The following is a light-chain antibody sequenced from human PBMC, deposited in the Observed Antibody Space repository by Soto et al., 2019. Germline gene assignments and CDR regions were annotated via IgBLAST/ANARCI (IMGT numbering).Light chain of an antibody. Sequence: QSALTQPASVSGSPGQSITISCTGTSSDVGGYNYVSWYQRHPGKAPKLMIYDVTNRPSGVSNRFSGSKSGNTASLTISGLQAEDEADYYCSSYTSTSPVTFGGGTKLTVL. J-gene: IGLJ2*01. CDR3: SSYTSTSPVT. CDR1: SSDVGGYNY. CDR2: DVT. V-gene: IGLV2-14*01.